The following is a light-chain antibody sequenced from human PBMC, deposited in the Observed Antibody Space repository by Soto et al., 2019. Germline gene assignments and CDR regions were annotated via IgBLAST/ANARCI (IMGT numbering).Light chain of an antibody. J-gene: IGKJ1*01. CDR3: QQYNSYSA. V-gene: IGKV1-5*03. CDR1: QDIGND. Sequence: DIHLTQSPSSLSASVGDRITITCRASQDIGNDLGWYQQKPGKAPKLLIYKASSLESGVPSRFSGSGSGTEFTLTISSLQPDDFATYYCQQYNSYSAFGQGTKVDIK. CDR2: KAS.